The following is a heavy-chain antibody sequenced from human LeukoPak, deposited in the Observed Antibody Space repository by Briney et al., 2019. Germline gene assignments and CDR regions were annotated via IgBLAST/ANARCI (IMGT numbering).Heavy chain of an antibody. D-gene: IGHD2-2*01. Sequence: PGGSLRLSCAASGFTFSSYWMSWVRQAPGKGLEWVSGISWNSGSIGYADSVKGRFTISRDNAKNSLYLQMNSLRAEDTALYYCAKVPSRYCSSTSCYLFSYWGQGTLVTVSS. CDR3: AKVPSRYCSSTSCYLFSY. CDR2: ISWNSGSI. CDR1: GFTFSSYW. V-gene: IGHV3-9*01. J-gene: IGHJ4*02.